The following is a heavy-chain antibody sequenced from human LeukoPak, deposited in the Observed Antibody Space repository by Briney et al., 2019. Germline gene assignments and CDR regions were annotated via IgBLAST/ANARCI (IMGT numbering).Heavy chain of an antibody. D-gene: IGHD3-10*01. CDR2: INPNRGGT. Sequence: ASVKVSCKASGYTFTGYYMHWVRQAPGQGLEWMGWINPNRGGTNYAQKFQGRVTMTRDTSISTAYMELSRLRSDDTAVYYCEVLVRGVMVDYWGQGTLVTVSS. V-gene: IGHV1-2*02. CDR1: GYTFTGYY. CDR3: EVLVRGVMVDY. J-gene: IGHJ4*02.